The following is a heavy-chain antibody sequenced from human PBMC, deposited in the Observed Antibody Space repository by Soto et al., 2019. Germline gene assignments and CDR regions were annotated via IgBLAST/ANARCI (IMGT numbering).Heavy chain of an antibody. CDR2: INPNSGGT. J-gene: IGHJ4*02. D-gene: IGHD3-16*02. V-gene: IGHV1-2*02. CDR1: GYTFTGYY. Sequence: ASVKVSCKASGYTFTGYYMHWVRQAPGQGLEWMGWINPNSGGTNYAQKFQGRVTMTRDTSISTAYMELSRLRSDDTAVYYCASHSDYVWGSYPTWDFDYWGQGTPVSVSS. CDR3: ASHSDYVWGSYPTWDFDY.